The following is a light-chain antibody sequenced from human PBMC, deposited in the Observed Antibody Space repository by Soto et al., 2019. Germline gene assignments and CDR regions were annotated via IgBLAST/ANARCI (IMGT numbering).Light chain of an antibody. J-gene: IGKJ1*01. CDR3: QKYNSAPWT. CDR1: QGISNS. V-gene: IGKV1-27*01. Sequence: DIQMTQSPSSLSASVGDRVTITCRASQGISNSLAWYQQKPGKVPKLLIYGTSTLQSGVPSRFSGSGSGTDFTLTISSLQPEDVATYYCQKYNSAPWTFGQGTKVEIK. CDR2: GTS.